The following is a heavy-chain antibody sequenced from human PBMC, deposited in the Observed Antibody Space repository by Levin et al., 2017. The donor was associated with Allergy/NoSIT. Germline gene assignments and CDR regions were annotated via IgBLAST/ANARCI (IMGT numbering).Heavy chain of an antibody. Sequence: PGGSLRLSCAASGFTFSSYAMSWVRQAPGKGLEWVSAISGSGGGTYYADSVKGRFTISRDNSKNTLFLQMNSLRAEDTAVYYCARRNYDTIGYLLGFDYWGHGALVTVSS. D-gene: IGHD3-22*01. CDR1: GFTFSSYA. CDR2: ISGSGGGT. V-gene: IGHV3-23*01. J-gene: IGHJ4*01. CDR3: ARRNYDTIGYLLGFDY.